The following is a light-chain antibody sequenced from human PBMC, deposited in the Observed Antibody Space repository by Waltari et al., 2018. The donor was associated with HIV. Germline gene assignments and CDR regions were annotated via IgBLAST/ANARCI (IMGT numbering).Light chain of an antibody. J-gene: IGLJ2*01. Sequence: QSVLTQPPSASGTPGQRVTISCSGRSSNIGSYYVYWYQQLTGTAPKLLIYRNNQRPSGVPDRFSGSKSGTSASLAISGLRSEDEADYYCAAWDGSHVVFGGGTKLTVL. CDR1: SSNIGSYY. CDR2: RNN. CDR3: AAWDGSHVV. V-gene: IGLV1-47*01.